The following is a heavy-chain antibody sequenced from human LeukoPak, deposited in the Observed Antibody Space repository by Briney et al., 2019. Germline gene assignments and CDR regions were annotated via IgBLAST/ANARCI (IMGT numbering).Heavy chain of an antibody. CDR3: ARDQTQLGPTTVDH. CDR2: ISSDGSDT. Sequence: GGSLRLSCVASGFSFSSYWMHWVRQDPGKGLMWFARISSDGSDTKYGDSVKGRFTISRDNGKNTLYLQMNNLGAEDTAVYYCARDQTQLGPTTVDHWGQGIQVTVSS. J-gene: IGHJ4*02. V-gene: IGHV3-74*01. CDR1: GFSFSSYW. D-gene: IGHD1-1*01.